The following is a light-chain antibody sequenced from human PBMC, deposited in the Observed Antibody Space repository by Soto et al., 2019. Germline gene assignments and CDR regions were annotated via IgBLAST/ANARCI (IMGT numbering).Light chain of an antibody. CDR3: SSFSTTSSPHIL. CDR1: SSNIGAGYD. CDR2: GNS. J-gene: IGLJ2*01. Sequence: QSVLTQPPSVSGAPGQRVTISCTGSSSNIGAGYDVHWYQHRPGTAPKLLIFGNSNRPSGVPVPDRFSGSKSGSTASLTISGLQAEDEADYFCSSFSTTSSPHILFGGGTKLTVL. V-gene: IGLV1-40*01.